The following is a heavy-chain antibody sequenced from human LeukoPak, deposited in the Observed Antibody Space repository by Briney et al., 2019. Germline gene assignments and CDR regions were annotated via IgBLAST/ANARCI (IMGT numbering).Heavy chain of an antibody. D-gene: IGHD3-3*01. J-gene: IGHJ4*02. CDR3: ARRTTIFPRRYFFDY. CDR2: IKEDGSET. V-gene: IGHV3-7*01. Sequence: GGSLGLSCAASGFNFSYSWMSWVRQAPGKGLEWVANIKEDGSETYYADSVMGRFTISRDNAENSLFLQMTSLRGEDTAVYFCARRTTIFPRRYFFDYWGQGTLVTVSS. CDR1: GFNFSYSW.